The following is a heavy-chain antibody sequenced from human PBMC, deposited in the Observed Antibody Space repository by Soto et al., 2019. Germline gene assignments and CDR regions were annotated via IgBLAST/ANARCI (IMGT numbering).Heavy chain of an antibody. CDR1: GYNISSYD. V-gene: IGHV1-8*01. Sequence: ASVKVSCKASGYNISSYDIIWVRQAAGQGLEWMGWMDPNRGHSDSVRNFRGRVTMTTNISASTAYMELSGLRSEDTAVYYCVRRHVSATGIDWFDPWGQGTLVTVSS. CDR2: MDPNRGHS. CDR3: VRRHVSATGIDWFDP. J-gene: IGHJ5*02. D-gene: IGHD6-13*01.